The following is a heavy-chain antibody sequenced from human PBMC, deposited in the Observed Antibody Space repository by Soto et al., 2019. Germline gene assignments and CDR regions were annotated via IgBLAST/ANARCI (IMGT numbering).Heavy chain of an antibody. V-gene: IGHV4-59*03. J-gene: IGHJ5*02. CDR3: AQDRGGITVSSKPLGEWFDP. Sequence: QVQLQESGPGLLRPSETLSLTCTVSGVSIDNFFWSWIRQIPGKGLEWIGYVSQGGTTAYMSEGGTTSSNPSLRSGTTNPLNLPKNKFPLKWTSGTAAKTAVDYCAQDRGGITVSSKPLGEWFDPWGQGTLVTVSS. CDR2: VSQGGTT. CDR1: GVSIDNFF. D-gene: IGHD6-19*01.